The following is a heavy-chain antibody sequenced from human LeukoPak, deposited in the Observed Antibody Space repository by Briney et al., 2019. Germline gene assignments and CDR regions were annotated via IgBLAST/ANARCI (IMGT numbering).Heavy chain of an antibody. CDR1: GGTFSSYA. Sequence: ASVKVSCKASGGTFSSYAISWVRQAPGQGLEWMGRIIPILGIANYAQKFQGRVTITADKSTSTAYMELRSLRSDDTAVYYCARAGSGARPMDYWGQGTLVTVSS. V-gene: IGHV1-69*04. J-gene: IGHJ4*02. CDR2: IIPILGIA. CDR3: ARAGSGARPMDY. D-gene: IGHD1-26*01.